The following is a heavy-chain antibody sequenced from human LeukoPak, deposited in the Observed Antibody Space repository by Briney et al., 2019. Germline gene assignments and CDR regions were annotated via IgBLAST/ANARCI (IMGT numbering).Heavy chain of an antibody. D-gene: IGHD3-10*01. CDR1: GGSISPYF. CDR3: ARDDYRGVTNFDP. CDR2: ISYTGST. J-gene: IGHJ5*02. Sequence: SETLSLTCTVSGGSISPYFWSWMRQTPGKGLEWIGYISYTGSTNYNPALKSRVTISVDTSKNPFSLQLTSVTAADTAVYYCARDDYRGVTNFDPWGQGTLVTVSS. V-gene: IGHV4-59*01.